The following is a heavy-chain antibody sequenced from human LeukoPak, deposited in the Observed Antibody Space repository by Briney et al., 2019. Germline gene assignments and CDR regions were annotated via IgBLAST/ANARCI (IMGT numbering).Heavy chain of an antibody. Sequence: PGGSLRLSCAASGFTFSSYSMNWVRQAPGKGLEWVSSISSSSSYIYYADSVKGRFTISRDNAKNSLYLQMNSLRAEDTAVYYCARAPYGGGSSYYYCYMDVWGKGTTVTVSS. V-gene: IGHV3-21*01. D-gene: IGHD6-13*01. CDR1: GFTFSSYS. J-gene: IGHJ6*03. CDR3: ARAPYGGGSSYYYCYMDV. CDR2: ISSSSSYI.